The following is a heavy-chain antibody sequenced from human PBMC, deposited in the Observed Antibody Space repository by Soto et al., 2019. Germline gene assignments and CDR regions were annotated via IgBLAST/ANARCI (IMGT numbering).Heavy chain of an antibody. CDR3: ARRWGTTFDY. CDR2: IYYSGST. V-gene: IGHV4-59*08. CDR1: GGSISNYY. J-gene: IGHJ4*02. Sequence: QVQLQESGPGLVKPSETLSLTCTVSGGSISNYYWSWIRQPPGKGLEWIGYIYYSGSTNYNPSLTSRVTISVATSKHQFSLKLSSATAADTVVYYCARRWGTTFDYWGQGTLVTVSS. D-gene: IGHD3-16*01.